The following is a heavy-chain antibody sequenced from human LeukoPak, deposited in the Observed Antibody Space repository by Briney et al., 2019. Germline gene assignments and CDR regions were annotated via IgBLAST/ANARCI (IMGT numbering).Heavy chain of an antibody. Sequence: GASVKVSCKASGFTFTSSAMQWVRQARGQRLEWIGWIVVGSGNTNYAQKFQERVAITRDMSTSTAYMELSSLRSEDTAVYYCAADFTQDSSGYSTAWGQGTLVTVSS. V-gene: IGHV1-58*02. CDR1: GFTFTSSA. CDR3: AADFTQDSSGYSTA. J-gene: IGHJ4*02. CDR2: IVVGSGNT. D-gene: IGHD3-22*01.